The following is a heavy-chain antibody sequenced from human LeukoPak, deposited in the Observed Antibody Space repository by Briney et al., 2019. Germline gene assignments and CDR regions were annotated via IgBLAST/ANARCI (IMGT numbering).Heavy chain of an antibody. Sequence: QTGGSLRLSCAASGFTFSNAWMSWVRQAPGKGLEWVSAISGSGGSTYYADSVKGRFTISRDNSKNTLYLQMNSLRAEDTAVYYCAKEGARIQLWPRFDPWGQGTLVTVSS. V-gene: IGHV3-23*01. CDR3: AKEGARIQLWPRFDP. D-gene: IGHD5-18*01. J-gene: IGHJ5*02. CDR1: GFTFSNAW. CDR2: ISGSGGST.